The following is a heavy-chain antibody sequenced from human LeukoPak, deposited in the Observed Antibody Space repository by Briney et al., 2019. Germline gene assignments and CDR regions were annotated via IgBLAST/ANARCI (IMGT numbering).Heavy chain of an antibody. CDR2: ISGSGGST. Sequence: LAGGSLRLSCAASGFTFSSYAMSWVRRAPGKGLEWVSAISGSGGSTYYADSVKGRFTISRDNSKNTLYLQMNSLRAEDAAVYYCAKDWDCSGGSCFEGYFDYWGQGTLVTVSS. V-gene: IGHV3-23*01. J-gene: IGHJ4*02. CDR1: GFTFSSYA. D-gene: IGHD2-15*01. CDR3: AKDWDCSGGSCFEGYFDY.